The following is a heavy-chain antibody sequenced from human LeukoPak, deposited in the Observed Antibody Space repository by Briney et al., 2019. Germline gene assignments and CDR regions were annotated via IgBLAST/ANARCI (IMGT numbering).Heavy chain of an antibody. CDR2: IYSGGST. J-gene: IGHJ4*02. D-gene: IGHD3-10*01. V-gene: IGHV3-53*01. CDR3: ARARGLSLFDY. Sequence: GGSLRPSCAASGFTVSSNYMSWVRQAPGKGLGWVSVIYSGGSTYYAGSVKGRFTISRDNSKSTLYLQMNSLRAEDTAVYYCARARGLSLFDYWGQGTLVTVSS. CDR1: GFTVSSNY.